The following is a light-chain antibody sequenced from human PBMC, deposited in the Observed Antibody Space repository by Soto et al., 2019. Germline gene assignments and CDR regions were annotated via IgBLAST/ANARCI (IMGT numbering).Light chain of an antibody. V-gene: IGKV1-5*01. CDR3: QQYNGYSRT. CDR2: DVS. Sequence: DIQMTQSPSTLSASVGDRVTITCRASQSIGDSLAWYQQKPGKAPYLLISDVSSLERGVPSRFSGSGSGTEFTLTISSMQPGDFATFYCQQYNGYSRTFGQGTKVDIK. J-gene: IGKJ1*01. CDR1: QSIGDS.